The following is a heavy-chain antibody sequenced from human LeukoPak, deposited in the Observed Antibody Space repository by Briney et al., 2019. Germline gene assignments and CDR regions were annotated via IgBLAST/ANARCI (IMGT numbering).Heavy chain of an antibody. CDR1: GGSISSYY. Sequence: PSETLSLTCTVSGGSISSYYWSWIRQPPGKGLEWIGYIYYSGSTNYNPSLKSRVTISVDTSKNQFSLKLSSVTAADTAVYYCARAPLGGLRYFYPWGQGTLVTVSS. CDR2: IYYSGST. CDR3: ARAPLGGLRYFYP. D-gene: IGHD3-16*01. V-gene: IGHV4-59*01. J-gene: IGHJ5*02.